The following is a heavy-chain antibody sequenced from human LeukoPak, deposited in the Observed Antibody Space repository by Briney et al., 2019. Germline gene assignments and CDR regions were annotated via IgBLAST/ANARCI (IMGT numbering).Heavy chain of an antibody. CDR1: GFTFSSYS. V-gene: IGHV3-48*01. CDR3: AREPYCGGDCYSNFDY. J-gene: IGHJ4*02. CDR2: ISSSSSTI. D-gene: IGHD2-21*02. Sequence: GGSLRLSCAASGFTFSSYSMNWVRQAPGKGLEWVSYISSSSSTIYYADSVKGRFTISRDNAKNSLYLQMNSLRAEDTAVYYCAREPYCGGDCYSNFDYWGQGTLVTVSS.